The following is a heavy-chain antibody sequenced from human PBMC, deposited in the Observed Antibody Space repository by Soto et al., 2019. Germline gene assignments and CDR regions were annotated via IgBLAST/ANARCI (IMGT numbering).Heavy chain of an antibody. CDR1: GGSISSGGYY. J-gene: IGHJ4*01. CDR2: ISYSGST. V-gene: IGHV4-31*03. CDR3: ARGVRH. Sequence: QVQLQESGPGLVQPSQTLSLTCTVSGGSISSGGYYWSWIRQHPGTGLEWIGHISYSGSTYFITSLKRRVTISVDTSRNQFSLIVNSVTSGDTAVDYCARGVRHWGQGTLVTVSS.